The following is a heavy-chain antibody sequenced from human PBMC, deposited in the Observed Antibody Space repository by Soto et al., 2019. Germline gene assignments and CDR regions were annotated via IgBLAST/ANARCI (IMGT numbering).Heavy chain of an antibody. Sequence: TLSLTCTVSGGSISSGGYYWSWIRQHPGKGLEWIGYIYYSGSTYYNPSLKSRVTISVDTSKNQFSLKLSSVTAADTAVYYCARDRGGYSGYDWSNYGMDVWGQGTTVTVSS. CDR1: GGSISSGGYY. V-gene: IGHV4-31*03. CDR2: IYYSGST. D-gene: IGHD5-12*01. CDR3: ARDRGGYSGYDWSNYGMDV. J-gene: IGHJ6*02.